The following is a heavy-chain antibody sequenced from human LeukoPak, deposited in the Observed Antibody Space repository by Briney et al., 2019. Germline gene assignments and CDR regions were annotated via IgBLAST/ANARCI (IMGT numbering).Heavy chain of an antibody. CDR3: AKDLSGFLHWYFDL. CDR2: IWYDGGNK. V-gene: IGHV3-33*06. J-gene: IGHJ2*01. CDR1: GFTFSSYG. D-gene: IGHD6-25*01. Sequence: GRSLRLSCAASGFTFSSYGMHWVRQAPGKGLEWVAVIWYDGGNKYYADSVKGRFTISRDNSRNTLYLQMNSLRAEDTAVYYCAKDLSGFLHWYFDLWGRGTLVTVSS.